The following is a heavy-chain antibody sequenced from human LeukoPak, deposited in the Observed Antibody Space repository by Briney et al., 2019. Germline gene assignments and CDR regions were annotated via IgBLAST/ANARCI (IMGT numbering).Heavy chain of an antibody. Sequence: GGSLRLSCAASGFTFSSYAMHWVRQAPVKGLEWVAVISYDGSNKYYADSVKGRFTISRDNSKNTLYLQMNSLRAEDTAVYYCAMYSSAFDYWGQGTLVTVSS. D-gene: IGHD3-22*01. CDR3: AMYSSAFDY. CDR2: ISYDGSNK. J-gene: IGHJ4*02. CDR1: GFTFSSYA. V-gene: IGHV3-30-3*01.